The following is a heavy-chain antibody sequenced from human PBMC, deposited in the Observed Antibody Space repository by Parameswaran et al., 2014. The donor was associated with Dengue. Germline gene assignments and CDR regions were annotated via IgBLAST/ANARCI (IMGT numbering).Heavy chain of an antibody. V-gene: IGHV1-2*06. CDR2: INPNSGGT. Sequence: WVRQAPGQGLEWMGRINPNSGGTNYAQKFQGRVTMTRDTSISTAYMELSRLRSDDTAVYYCARNRLRFWLPGDWYFDLWGRGTLVTVSS. J-gene: IGHJ2*01. CDR3: ARNRLRFWLPGDWYFDL. D-gene: IGHD3-3*01.